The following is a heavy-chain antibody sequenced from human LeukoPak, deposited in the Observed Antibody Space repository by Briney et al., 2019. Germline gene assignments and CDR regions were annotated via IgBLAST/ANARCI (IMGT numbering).Heavy chain of an antibody. CDR1: GGSISSSSYY. Sequence: QPSETLSLTCTVSGGSISSSSYYWGWIRQPPGKGLEWIGSIYYSGSTYYNPSLKSRVTISVDTSKNQFSLKLSSVTAADTAVYYCARVLTGYSSSWSDYWGQGTLVTVSS. V-gene: IGHV4-39*01. J-gene: IGHJ4*02. CDR2: IYYSGST. D-gene: IGHD6-13*01. CDR3: ARVLTGYSSSWSDY.